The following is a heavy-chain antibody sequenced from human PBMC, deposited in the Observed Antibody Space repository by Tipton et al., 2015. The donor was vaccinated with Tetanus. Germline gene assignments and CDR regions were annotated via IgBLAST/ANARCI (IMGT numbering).Heavy chain of an antibody. CDR2: IRDSGTTT. CDR3: VRDDVWAFDI. CDR1: GFIFSSYP. D-gene: IGHD3/OR15-3a*01. V-gene: IGHV3-48*02. Sequence: SLRLSCAASGFIFSSYPVNWVRQTPGKGLEWLANIRDSGTTTYYADPVKGRFTISRDNAKNSLYLQMNSLRDDDTAVYYCVRDDVWAFDIWGQGTMVTVSS. J-gene: IGHJ3*02.